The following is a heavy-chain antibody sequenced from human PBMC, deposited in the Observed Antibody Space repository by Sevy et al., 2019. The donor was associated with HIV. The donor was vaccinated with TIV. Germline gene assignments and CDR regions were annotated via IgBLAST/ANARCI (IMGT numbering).Heavy chain of an antibody. J-gene: IGHJ5*02. CDR2: IYPGDSDT. V-gene: IGHV5-51*01. CDR3: ARLFHSGYSPGGWFDP. D-gene: IGHD5-18*01. CDR1: GYSFTSYW. Sequence: GESLKIACKGSGYSFTSYWIGWVRQMPGKGLEWMGIIYPGDSDTRYIPSFQGQVTISADKSISTAYLQWSSLKASDTAIYYCARLFHSGYSPGGWFDPRGQGTLVTVSS.